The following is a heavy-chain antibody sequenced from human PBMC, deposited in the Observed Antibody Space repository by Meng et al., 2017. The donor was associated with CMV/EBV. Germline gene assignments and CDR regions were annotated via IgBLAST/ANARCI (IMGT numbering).Heavy chain of an antibody. CDR1: GLPISKYW. CDR2: IKNDGSER. V-gene: IGHV3-7*02. J-gene: IGHJ4*01. Sequence: YLVGSGGGLVQPGGSLRLSCAASGLPISKYWMSWVRQAPGKGLEWVANIKNDGSERYYVDSVKGRFSISRDNADNSLYLQMNNLRAEDTAVYYCRLGHYSQDWGQGTLVTVSS. D-gene: IGHD4-17*01. CDR3: RLGHYSQD.